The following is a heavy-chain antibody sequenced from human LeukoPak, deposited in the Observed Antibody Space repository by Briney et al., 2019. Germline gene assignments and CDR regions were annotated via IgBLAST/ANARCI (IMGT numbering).Heavy chain of an antibody. V-gene: IGHV3-30*04. CDR2: ISYDGSNK. CDR1: GFTFSSYA. J-gene: IGHJ5*02. Sequence: GGSLRLSCAASGFTFSSYAMHWVRQAPGKGLEWVAVISYDGSNKYYADSVKGRFTISRDNSKNTLYLQMNSLRAEDTAVYYCARAGYSSPRGWFDPWGQGTLVTVSS. D-gene: IGHD6-13*01. CDR3: ARAGYSSPRGWFDP.